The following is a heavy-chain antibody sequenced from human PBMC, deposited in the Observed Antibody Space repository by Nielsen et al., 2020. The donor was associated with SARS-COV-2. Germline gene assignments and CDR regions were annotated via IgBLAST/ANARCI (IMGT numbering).Heavy chain of an antibody. J-gene: IGHJ5*02. D-gene: IGHD2-2*01. CDR3: AKAIDCSSTSCPNCFDP. Sequence: GGSLRLSCAASGFTFDDYAMHWVRQAAGKGLEWVSGISWNSGSIGYADSVKGRFTISRDNAKNSLYLQMHSLRADDTALYYCAKAIDCSSTSCPNCFDPWGQGTLVTVSS. CDR1: GFTFDDYA. CDR2: ISWNSGSI. V-gene: IGHV3-9*01.